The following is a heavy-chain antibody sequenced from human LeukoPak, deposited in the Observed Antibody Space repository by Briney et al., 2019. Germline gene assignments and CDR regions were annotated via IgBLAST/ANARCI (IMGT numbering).Heavy chain of an antibody. CDR3: ARDLSGKYCVDS. D-gene: IGHD1-26*01. V-gene: IGHV3-30*03. CDR1: GFTLTSYG. Sequence: GGSLRLSCAASGFTLTSYGMHWVRQAPGKGLEWVAVIAYDGSNKYYADSVKGRFTISRDNSKNTLSLQMNSLRAEDTAVYYCARDLSGKYCVDSWGQGTLVTISS. J-gene: IGHJ4*02. CDR2: IAYDGSNK.